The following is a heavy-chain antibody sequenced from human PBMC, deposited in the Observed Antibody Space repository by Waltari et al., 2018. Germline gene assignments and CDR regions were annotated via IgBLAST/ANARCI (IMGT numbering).Heavy chain of an antibody. D-gene: IGHD3-10*01. CDR2: INPNSGGT. CDR1: GYTFTGNY. J-gene: IGHJ4*02. CDR3: ARVRFGGDGYFDY. Sequence: QVQLVQSGAEVKKPGASVKVSCKASGYTFTGNYMHWVRRAPGQGLEWMGWINPNSGGTNYAQKFQGRVTMTRDTSISTAYMELSRLRSDDTAVYYCARVRFGGDGYFDYWGQGTLVTVSS. V-gene: IGHV1-2*02.